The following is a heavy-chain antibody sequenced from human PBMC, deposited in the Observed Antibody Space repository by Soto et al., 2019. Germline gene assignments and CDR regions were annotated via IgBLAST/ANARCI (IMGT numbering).Heavy chain of an antibody. J-gene: IGHJ4*02. CDR3: ARKYCSSTSCPYYFDY. V-gene: IGHV2-5*02. Sequence: QITLKESGPTLVKPTQTLTLTCTFSGFSLSTSGVGVGWIRQPPGKALEWLALIYWDDDKRYSPSLKRRLTITKDTSKNQVVLTMTNMDPVDTATYYCARKYCSSTSCPYYFDYWGQGTLVTVSS. D-gene: IGHD2-2*01. CDR1: GFSLSTSGVG. CDR2: IYWDDDK.